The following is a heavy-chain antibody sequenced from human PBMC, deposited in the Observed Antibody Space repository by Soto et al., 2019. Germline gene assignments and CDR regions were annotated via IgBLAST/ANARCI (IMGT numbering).Heavy chain of an antibody. J-gene: IGHJ6*02. CDR3: ATGRVVWSGYYTSYYYGMDD. D-gene: IGHD3-3*01. Sequence: XETLSLNFAVYGGCFSGYYWSWIRQPPGKGLEWIGEINHSVSTNYNPSLKSRVSISVDTSKNQFSLKLSSVTDADTAVYYCATGRVVWSGYYTSYYYGMDDWGQGTTVTVS. CDR1: GGCFSGYY. CDR2: INHSVST. V-gene: IGHV4-34*01.